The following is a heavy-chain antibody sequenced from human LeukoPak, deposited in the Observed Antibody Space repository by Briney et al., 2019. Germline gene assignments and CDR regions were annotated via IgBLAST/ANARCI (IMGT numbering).Heavy chain of an antibody. CDR3: ARAPTTYYYYMDV. Sequence: GGSLRLSCAASGFTFSSYAMSWVRQAPGKGLEWVSSISSSSSYIYYADSVKGRFTISRDNAKNSLYLQMNSLGAEDTAVYYCARAPTTYYYYMDVWGKGTTVTVSS. CDR2: ISSSSSYI. V-gene: IGHV3-21*01. D-gene: IGHD5-12*01. CDR1: GFTFSSYA. J-gene: IGHJ6*03.